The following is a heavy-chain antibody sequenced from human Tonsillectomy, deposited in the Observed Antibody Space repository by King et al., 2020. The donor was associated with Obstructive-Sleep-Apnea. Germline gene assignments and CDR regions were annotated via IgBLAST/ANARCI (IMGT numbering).Heavy chain of an antibody. Sequence: VQLVESGGGVIQPGRSVKVFCKASGYTFSSYAMHWVRQAPGKGLEWMAVINTTGGSEYYADSVKARVTISRDNSKSTLYLQMNSLRAEDTAVYYCARDLHGSEYYWGQGTVVTVSS. CDR3: ARDLHGSEYY. D-gene: IGHD3-10*01. V-gene: IGHV3-30*01. CDR2: INTTGGSE. J-gene: IGHJ4*02. CDR1: GYTFSSYA.